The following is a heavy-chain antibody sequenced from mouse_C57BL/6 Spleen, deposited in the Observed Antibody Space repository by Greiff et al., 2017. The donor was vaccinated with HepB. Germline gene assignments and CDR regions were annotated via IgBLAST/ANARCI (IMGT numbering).Heavy chain of an antibody. CDR1: GYTFTSYW. Sequence: VQLQQPGTELVKPGASVKLSCKASGYTFTSYWMHWVKQRPGQGLEWIGNINPSNGGTNYNEKFKSKATLTVDKSSSTAYMQLSSLTSEDSAVYYCARAYYDDDGEYYAMDYWGQGTSVTVSS. CDR3: ARAYYDDDGEYYAMDY. D-gene: IGHD2-4*01. CDR2: INPSNGGT. J-gene: IGHJ4*01. V-gene: IGHV1-53*01.